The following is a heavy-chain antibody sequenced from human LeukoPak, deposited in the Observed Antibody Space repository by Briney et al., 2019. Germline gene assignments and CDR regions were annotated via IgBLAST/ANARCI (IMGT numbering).Heavy chain of an antibody. J-gene: IGHJ5*02. V-gene: IGHV1-46*01. CDR2: INPSGGST. CDR1: GYTFTSYY. D-gene: IGHD4-17*01. Sequence: ASVKVSCTASGYTFTSYYMHWVRQAPGQGLEWMGIINPSGGSTSYAQKFRGRVTMTRDTSTSTVYMELSSLRSEDTAVYYCARGGSTVTTDFPFDPWGQGTLVTVSS. CDR3: ARGGSTVTTDFPFDP.